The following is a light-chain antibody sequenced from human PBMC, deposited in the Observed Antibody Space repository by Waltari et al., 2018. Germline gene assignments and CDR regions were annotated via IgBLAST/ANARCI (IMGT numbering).Light chain of an antibody. J-gene: IGKJ2*01. V-gene: IGKV3-11*01. CDR2: DAS. CDR3: QQRSNWPPT. CDR1: QSVSSY. Sequence: EIVLTQSPATLSLSPGERATLSCRASQSVSSYCAWYQQKPGQAPRLLIYDASNRATGIPARFSGSGSGTDFTLTISSLEPEDFAVYYCQQRSNWPPTFGQGTKLEIK.